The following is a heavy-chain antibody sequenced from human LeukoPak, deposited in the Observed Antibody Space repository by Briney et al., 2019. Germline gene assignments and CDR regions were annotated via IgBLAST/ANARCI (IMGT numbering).Heavy chain of an antibody. CDR3: ARGPRYSSSWTMYNWFDP. V-gene: IGHV4-34*01. D-gene: IGHD6-13*01. CDR2: INHSGST. CDR1: GGSFSGYY. Sequence: SETLSLTCAVYGGSFSGYYWSWIRQPPGKGLEWIGEINHSGSTNYNPSLKSRVTISVDTSKNQSSLKLSSVTAADTAVYYCARGPRYSSSWTMYNWFDPWGQGTLVTVSS. J-gene: IGHJ5*02.